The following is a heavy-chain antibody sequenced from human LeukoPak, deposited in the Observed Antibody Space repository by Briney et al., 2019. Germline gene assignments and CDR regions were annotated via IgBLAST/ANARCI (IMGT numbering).Heavy chain of an antibody. Sequence: GGSLRLSCAASGFTFSSYDMHWVRQATGKGLEWVSAIGTDGDTFYPGSVKGQFTISRDNAENSLYLQMNSLRAEDTAVYYCARIGVDAFDIWGQGTMVTVSS. CDR2: IGTDGDT. CDR1: GFTFSSYD. J-gene: IGHJ3*02. CDR3: ARIGVDAFDI. V-gene: IGHV3-13*01.